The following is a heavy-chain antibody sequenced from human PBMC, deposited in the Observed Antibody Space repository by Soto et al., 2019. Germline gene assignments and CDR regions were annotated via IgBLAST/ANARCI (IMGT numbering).Heavy chain of an antibody. Sequence: QVHLQESGPGLVKPSETLSLFCDVSGGSMSNNYWSWIRQAPGRGLEWIGYVFYTGSTNYYPSLKSRVSISVDTSKKQFSLRLSSVTAADTAVYYCARSLTVTRFDQWGQGTRVTVS. CDR2: VFYTGST. D-gene: IGHD4-17*01. V-gene: IGHV4-59*01. CDR3: ARSLTVTRFDQ. CDR1: GGSMSNNY. J-gene: IGHJ4*02.